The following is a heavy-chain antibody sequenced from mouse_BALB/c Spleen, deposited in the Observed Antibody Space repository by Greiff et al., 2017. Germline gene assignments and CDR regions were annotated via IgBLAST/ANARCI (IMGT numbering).Heavy chain of an antibody. J-gene: IGHJ1*01. D-gene: IGHD1-1*01. CDR1: GYTFTSYW. V-gene: IGHV1-55*01. CDR2: IYPGRGIT. CDR3: SRGYYGSSFYWYFDV. Sequence: QVQLQQPGAELVKPGASVKMSCKASGYTFTSYWINWVKQRPGQGLEWIGDIYPGRGITNYNEKFKSKATLTLDTSSSTAYMQLSSLTSEDSAVYYCSRGYYGSSFYWYFDVWGAGTTVTVSS.